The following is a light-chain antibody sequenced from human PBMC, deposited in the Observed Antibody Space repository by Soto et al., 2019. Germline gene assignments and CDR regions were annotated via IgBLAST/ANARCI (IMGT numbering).Light chain of an antibody. CDR2: DAS. J-gene: IGKJ1*01. CDR1: QSVSGY. V-gene: IGKV3-11*01. Sequence: EIVLTQSPATLSLSPGERATLSCRASQSVSGYLAWYQQKPGQAPRLLIYDASSLESGVPSRFSGSGSGTEFTLTISSLQPDDFATYYCQQYNSYSFGQGTKVEIK. CDR3: QQYNSYS.